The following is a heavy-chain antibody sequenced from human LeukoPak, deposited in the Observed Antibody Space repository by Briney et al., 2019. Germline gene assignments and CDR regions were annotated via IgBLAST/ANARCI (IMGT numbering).Heavy chain of an antibody. CDR3: ARGSDYGDYVLSPLRNYYYYMDV. Sequence: KASETLSLTCTVSGGSISSSSYYWGWIRQPPGKGLEWIGSIYYSGSTYYNPSLKSRVTISVDTSKNQFSLKLSSVTAADTAVYYCARGSDYGDYVLSPLRNYYYYMDVWGKGTTVTVSS. CDR1: GGSISSSSYY. CDR2: IYYSGST. D-gene: IGHD4-17*01. J-gene: IGHJ6*03. V-gene: IGHV4-39*01.